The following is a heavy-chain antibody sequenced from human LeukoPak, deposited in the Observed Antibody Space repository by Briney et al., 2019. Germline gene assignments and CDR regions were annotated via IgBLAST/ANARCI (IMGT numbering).Heavy chain of an antibody. D-gene: IGHD2-21*02. CDR2: ISSSSSYI. J-gene: IGHJ4*02. CDR1: GFTFNSYS. Sequence: AGGSLRLSCAASGFTFNSYSMNWVRQAPGKGLEWVSSISSSSSYIYYADSVKGRFTISRDNAKNSLYLQMNSLRAEDTAVYYCARPQHIVVVTALGYWGQGTLVTVSS. CDR3: ARPQHIVVVTALGY. V-gene: IGHV3-21*01.